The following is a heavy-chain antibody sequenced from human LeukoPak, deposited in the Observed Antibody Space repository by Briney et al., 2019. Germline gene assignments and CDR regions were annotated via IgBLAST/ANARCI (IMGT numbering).Heavy chain of an antibody. J-gene: IGHJ6*02. V-gene: IGHV4-30-4*01. CDR3: ARERRITMVRGVILPYGMDV. Sequence: PSQTLSLTYTVSGGSISSGDYYWSWIRQPPGKGLEWIGYIYYSGSTYYNPSLKSRVTRSVDTSKNQFSLKLSSVTAADTAVYYCARERRITMVRGVILPYGMDVWGQGTTVTVSS. CDR1: GGSISSGDYY. CDR2: IYYSGST. D-gene: IGHD3-10*01.